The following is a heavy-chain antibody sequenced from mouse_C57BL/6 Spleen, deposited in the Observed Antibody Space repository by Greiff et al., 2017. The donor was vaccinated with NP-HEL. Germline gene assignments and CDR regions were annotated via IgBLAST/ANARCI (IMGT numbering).Heavy chain of an antibody. CDR1: GYTFTSYW. V-gene: IGHV1-64*01. Sequence: VQLQQPGAELVKPGASVKLSCKASGYTFTSYWLHWVKQRPGQGLEWIGMIHPNSGSTNYNEKFKSKATLTVDKSSSTAYMQLSSLTSEDSAVYYCARSDDGYYTDWGQGTTLTVSS. CDR2: IHPNSGST. D-gene: IGHD2-3*01. CDR3: ARSDDGYYTD. J-gene: IGHJ2*01.